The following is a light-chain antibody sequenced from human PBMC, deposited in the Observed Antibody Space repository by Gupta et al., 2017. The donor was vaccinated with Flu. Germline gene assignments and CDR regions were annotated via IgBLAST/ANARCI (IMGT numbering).Light chain of an antibody. V-gene: IGKV1-39*01. Sequence: DIQMTQSPSSLSASVGDRVTITCRASQSISSYLNWYQQKPGKAPNLLIYAASSLQSGVPSRFSGSGSGTDFTLTISSRQPEDFATYYCQQRYSTPYTFGQGTKLEIK. J-gene: IGKJ2*01. CDR1: QSISSY. CDR3: QQRYSTPYT. CDR2: AAS.